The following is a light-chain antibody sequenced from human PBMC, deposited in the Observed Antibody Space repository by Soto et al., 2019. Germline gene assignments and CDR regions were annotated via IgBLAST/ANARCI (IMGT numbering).Light chain of an antibody. J-gene: IGLJ1*01. CDR1: SSDVGGYDY. CDR2: DVS. V-gene: IGLV2-14*01. CDR3: SSYTSSSTYV. Sequence: ALTQPASVSGSPGQSITISCTGTSSDVGGYDYVSWYQQHPGEGPKLMIYDVSNRPSGVSNRFSGSKSGNTASLTISGLQAEDEADYYCSSYTSSSTYVFGSGTKVTVL.